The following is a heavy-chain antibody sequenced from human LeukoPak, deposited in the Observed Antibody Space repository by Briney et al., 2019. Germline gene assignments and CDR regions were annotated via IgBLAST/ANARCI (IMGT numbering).Heavy chain of an antibody. CDR3: ARDWLDFPKIFDY. D-gene: IGHD6-19*01. CDR2: IYYRGST. V-gene: IGHV4-39*07. J-gene: IGHJ4*02. Sequence: SETLSLTCTVSGGSISSSSYYWGWIRQPPGKGLEWIGSIYYRGSTYYNPSLKSRVTISVDTSKNQFSLKLSSVTAADTAVYYCARDWLDFPKIFDYWGQGTLVTVSS. CDR1: GGSISSSSYY.